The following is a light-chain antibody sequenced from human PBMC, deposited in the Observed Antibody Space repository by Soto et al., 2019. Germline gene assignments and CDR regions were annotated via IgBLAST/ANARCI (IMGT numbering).Light chain of an antibody. CDR2: GAS. V-gene: IGKV3-15*01. Sequence: EIVMTQSPDTLSVSPGERVTLSCRASQSVSSDLAWYQQKPGQAPRLLIYGASTRATDIAARFSGSGSGTEFTLTISSLQSEDFAVYYCHQYKNWPPYTFGQWTKLEIK. CDR3: HQYKNWPPYT. J-gene: IGKJ2*01. CDR1: QSVSSD.